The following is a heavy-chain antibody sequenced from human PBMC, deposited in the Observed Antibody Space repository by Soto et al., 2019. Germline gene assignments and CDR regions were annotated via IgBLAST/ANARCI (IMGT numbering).Heavy chain of an antibody. D-gene: IGHD6-19*01. V-gene: IGHV3-23*01. CDR1: GFTFSSSA. Sequence: EVQLLDSGGGLVQPGGSLRLSCAASGFTFSSSAMSWVRQAPGKGLEWVSAVSGSGGTTYYADSVRGRFTISRDNSKTTLYLQRNSLRAEDTAIYFCARCTVDTIVTSGWCHYLDPWGQGTLVTVSS. CDR3: ARCTVDTIVTSGWCHYLDP. CDR2: VSGSGGTT. J-gene: IGHJ5*02.